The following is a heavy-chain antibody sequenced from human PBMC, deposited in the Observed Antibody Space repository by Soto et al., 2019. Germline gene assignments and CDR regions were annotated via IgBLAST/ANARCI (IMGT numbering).Heavy chain of an antibody. CDR2: IYHGGAT. J-gene: IGHJ6*02. V-gene: IGHV4-4*02. D-gene: IGHD1-1*01. CDR1: GGSIRGHYW. CDR3: AHQTISYTLDV. Sequence: QVQLQESGPGLVKPSGTLSLTCAVSGGSIRGHYWWSWVRQTPGKGLVWIGEIYHGGATYYNPSLKSRVTISTDESKNQLSLKLNSVTAADTAVYYCAHQTISYTLDVWGQGTTVTVSS.